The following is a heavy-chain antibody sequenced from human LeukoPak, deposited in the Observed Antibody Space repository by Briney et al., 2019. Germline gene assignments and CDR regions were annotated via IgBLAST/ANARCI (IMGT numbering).Heavy chain of an antibody. V-gene: IGHV4-34*01. J-gene: IGHJ4*02. D-gene: IGHD6-13*01. CDR2: INHSGST. CDR3: ARGVYIAAAQYGY. CDR1: GGSFSDYY. Sequence: KSSETLSLTCAVYGGSFSDYYWSWIRQPPGKGLQWIGEINHSGSTNYNPSLKSRVTISVDTSKNQFSLKLSSVTAADTAVYYCARGVYIAAAQYGYWGQGTLVTVSS.